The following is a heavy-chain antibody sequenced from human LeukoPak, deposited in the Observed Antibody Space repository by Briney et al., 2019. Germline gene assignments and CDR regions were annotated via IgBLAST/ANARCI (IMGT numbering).Heavy chain of an antibody. Sequence: VASVNVSFKASGYTFTSYYMHWVRQAPGQGLEWMGIINPSAGSTSYAQKFQGRVTMTRDTSTSTVYMELSSLRSEDTAVYYCARGGLQLLAPLDYWGQGTLVTVSS. CDR1: GYTFTSYY. CDR3: ARGGLQLLAPLDY. CDR2: INPSAGST. J-gene: IGHJ4*02. D-gene: IGHD5-18*01. V-gene: IGHV1-46*01.